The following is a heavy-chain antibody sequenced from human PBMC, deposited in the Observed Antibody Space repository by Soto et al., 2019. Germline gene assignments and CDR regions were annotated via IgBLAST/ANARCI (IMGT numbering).Heavy chain of an antibody. D-gene: IGHD3-10*01. J-gene: IGHJ4*02. V-gene: IGHV1-46*03. Sequence: ASVKVSCKASGYSFTTYYMHWVRQAPGQGLEWMGIINPSGGSTSYAQKFQGRVTMTRDTSTSTVYMELSSLRSEDTAVYYCARVRPTLLWFGELFDYWGQGTLVTVSS. CDR3: ARVRPTLLWFGELFDY. CDR1: GYSFTTYY. CDR2: INPSGGST.